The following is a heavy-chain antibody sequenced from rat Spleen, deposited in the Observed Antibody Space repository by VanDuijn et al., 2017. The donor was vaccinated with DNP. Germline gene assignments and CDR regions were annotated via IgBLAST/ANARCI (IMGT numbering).Heavy chain of an antibody. V-gene: IGHV5-7*01. CDR1: GFTFSDYN. CDR3: ARGTGSWFAF. D-gene: IGHD1-5*01. CDR2: ITYVGSIT. J-gene: IGHJ3*01. Sequence: EVQLVESGGGLVQPGRSLKLSCAASGFTFSDYNMAWVRQAPKKGLEWVSTITYVGSITYYRDSVKGRFTISRDNAKSTLYLQMDSLRSEDTATFYCARGTGSWFAFWGQGTLVTVSS.